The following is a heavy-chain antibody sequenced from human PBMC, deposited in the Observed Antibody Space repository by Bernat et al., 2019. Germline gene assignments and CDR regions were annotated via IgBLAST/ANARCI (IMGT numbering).Heavy chain of an antibody. CDR1: GFTFSSYA. J-gene: IGHJ4*02. CDR3: ARESLRLAAFTRDY. D-gene: IGHD6-6*01. CDR2: ISYDGSNK. Sequence: QVQLVESGGGVVQPGRSLRLSCAASGFTFSSYAMHWVRQAPGKGLEWVAVISYDGSNKYYADSEKGRFTISRDNSKNTLYLQMNSLRAEDTAVYYCARESLRLAAFTRDYWGQGTLVTVSS. V-gene: IGHV3-30-3*01.